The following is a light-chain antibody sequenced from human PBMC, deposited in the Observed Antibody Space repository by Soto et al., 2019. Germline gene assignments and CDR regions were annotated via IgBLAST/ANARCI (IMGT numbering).Light chain of an antibody. CDR3: QQYNSLSYT. CDR1: QSISSW. Sequence: DIQMTQSPSTLSASVGDRVTITCRASQSISSWLAWYQQKPGKAPKLLIYDASSLESGVPSRFSGNGSGTEFTLTISSLQPDDFATYYCQQYNSLSYTFGQGTKLEIK. J-gene: IGKJ2*01. V-gene: IGKV1-5*01. CDR2: DAS.